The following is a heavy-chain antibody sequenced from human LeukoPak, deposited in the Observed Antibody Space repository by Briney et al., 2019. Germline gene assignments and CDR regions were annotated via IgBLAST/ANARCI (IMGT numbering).Heavy chain of an antibody. Sequence: SETLSLTCTVSGGSISSGDYYWSWIRQPPGKGLEWIGYIYYSGSTYYNPSLKSRVTISVDTSKNQFSLKLSSVTAADTAVYYCASSSGTTRGAFGIWGQGTMVTVSS. CDR3: ASSSGTTRGAFGI. CDR2: IYYSGST. J-gene: IGHJ3*02. V-gene: IGHV4-30-4*08. CDR1: GGSISSGDYY. D-gene: IGHD4-11*01.